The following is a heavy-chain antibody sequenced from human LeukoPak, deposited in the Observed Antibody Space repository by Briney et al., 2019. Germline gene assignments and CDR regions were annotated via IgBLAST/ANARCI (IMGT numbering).Heavy chain of an antibody. CDR1: GFTFSSYA. V-gene: IGHV3-64D*06. D-gene: IGHD3-3*01. Sequence: PGGSLRLSCSASGFTFSSYAMHWVRQAPGKGLEYVSAISSNGGSTYYADSVKGRFTISRDNSKNTLYLQMSSLRAEDTAVYYCVQTQPKGWSGYYTGAFDIWGQGTMVTVSS. CDR2: ISSNGGST. CDR3: VQTQPKGWSGYYTGAFDI. J-gene: IGHJ3*02.